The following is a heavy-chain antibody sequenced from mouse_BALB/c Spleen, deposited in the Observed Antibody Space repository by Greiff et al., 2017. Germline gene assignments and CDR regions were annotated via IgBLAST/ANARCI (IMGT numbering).Heavy chain of an antibody. CDR1: GYTFTDYE. CDR3: TRAPLSDY. J-gene: IGHJ2*01. D-gene: IGHD6-1*01. CDR2: IDPETGGT. Sequence: QVQLQQSGAELVRPGASVTLSCKASGYTFTDYEMHWVKQTPVHGLEWIGAIDPETGGTAYNQKFKGKATLTADKSSSTAYMELRSLTSEDSAVYYCTRAPLSDYWGQGTTLTVSA. V-gene: IGHV1-15*01.